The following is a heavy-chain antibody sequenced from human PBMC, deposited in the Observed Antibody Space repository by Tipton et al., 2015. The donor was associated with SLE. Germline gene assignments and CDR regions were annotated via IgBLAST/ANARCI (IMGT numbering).Heavy chain of an antibody. D-gene: IGHD6-19*01. CDR1: GFTFSSYG. J-gene: IGHJ3*02. V-gene: IGHV3-30*02. CDR3: ARALTYSSGFDAFDI. Sequence: SGFTFSSYGMHWVRQAPGKGLAWVAFIRYDGSNKYYADSVKGRFTISRDNSKNTLYLQMNSLRAEDTAVYYCARALTYSSGFDAFDIWGQGTMVTVSS. CDR2: IRYDGSNK.